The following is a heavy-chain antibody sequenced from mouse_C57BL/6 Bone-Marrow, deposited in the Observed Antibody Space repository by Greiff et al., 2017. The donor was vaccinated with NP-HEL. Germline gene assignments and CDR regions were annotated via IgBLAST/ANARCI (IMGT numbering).Heavy chain of an antibody. J-gene: IGHJ2*01. CDR2: INPSNGGT. CDR3: ARGGPIYYYGSDFDY. Sequence: QVQLQQPGTELVKPGASVKLSCKASGYTFTSYWMHWVKQRPGQGLEWIGNINPSNGGTNYNEKFKSKATLTVDKSSSTAYMQLSGLTSEDAAVYYCARGGPIYYYGSDFDYWGQGTTLTVSS. V-gene: IGHV1-53*01. D-gene: IGHD1-1*01. CDR1: GYTFTSYW.